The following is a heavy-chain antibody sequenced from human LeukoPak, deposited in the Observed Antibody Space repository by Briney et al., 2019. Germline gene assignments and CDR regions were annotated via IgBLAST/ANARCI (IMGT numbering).Heavy chain of an antibody. Sequence: GGSLRLSCAGSGFIFSGYWMHWVRQAPGKGLVWVSRIKTDGSTTYYADSVKGRFTVSRDNAKNTLYLQMNSLRAEDTAVYYCARNSPYDFWSGYYSHFDYWGQGTLVTVSS. CDR1: GFIFSGYW. J-gene: IGHJ4*02. CDR3: ARNSPYDFWSGYYSHFDY. CDR2: IKTDGSTT. D-gene: IGHD3-3*01. V-gene: IGHV3-74*01.